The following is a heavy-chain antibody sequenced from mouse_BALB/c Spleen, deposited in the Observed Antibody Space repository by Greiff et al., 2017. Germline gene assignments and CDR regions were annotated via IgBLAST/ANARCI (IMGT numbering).Heavy chain of an antibody. J-gene: IGHJ1*01. Sequence: EVKLMESGGGLVQPGGSRKLSCAASGFTFSSFGMHWVRQAPEKGLEWVAYISSGSSTIYYADTVKGRFTISRDNPKNTLFLQMTSLRSEDTAMYYCARERYYGSTSWRYFDVWGAGTTVTVSS. V-gene: IGHV5-17*02. CDR1: GFTFSSFG. CDR2: ISSGSSTI. D-gene: IGHD1-1*01. CDR3: ARERYYGSTSWRYFDV.